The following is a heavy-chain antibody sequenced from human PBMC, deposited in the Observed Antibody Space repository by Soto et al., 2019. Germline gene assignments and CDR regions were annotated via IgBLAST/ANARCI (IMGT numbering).Heavy chain of an antibody. CDR3: TRDLEYGGNSDSIDV. CDR1: GYSFTSYW. V-gene: IGHV5-51*01. CDR2: IYPGDSDT. Sequence: GEALKISCKGSGYSFTSYWIGWARQMPGKGLEWMGIIYPGDSDTRYSPSFQGQVIISADKSISTAYLQWSSLKASDTAMYYCTRDLEYGGNSDSIDVWGQGTMVTVSS. J-gene: IGHJ3*01. D-gene: IGHD3-22*01.